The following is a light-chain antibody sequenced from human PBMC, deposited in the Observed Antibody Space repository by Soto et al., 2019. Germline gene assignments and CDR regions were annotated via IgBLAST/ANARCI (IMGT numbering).Light chain of an antibody. V-gene: IGKV3-11*01. Sequence: EIVLTQSPATLSLSPGERATLSCRASQSVSSYLAWYQQKLGQAPRLLIYDASNRATGIPARFSGSGSGTDVTLTISSLEPEDFAVYYCQQRSNWYTFGQGTKLEIK. CDR1: QSVSSY. CDR3: QQRSNWYT. CDR2: DAS. J-gene: IGKJ2*01.